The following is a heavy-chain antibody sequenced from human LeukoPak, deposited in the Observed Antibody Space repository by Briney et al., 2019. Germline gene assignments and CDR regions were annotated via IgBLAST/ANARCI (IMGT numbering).Heavy chain of an antibody. Sequence: SETLSLTCTVSGGSISNYYWSWIRQPAGKGLEWIGRFYTSGSTNYNPSLKSRVTMSVDTSKNQFSLKLDSVTAADTAVYYCARDVRRSSSSSNSYYYYMDVWGKGTTVTVSS. J-gene: IGHJ6*03. V-gene: IGHV4-4*07. CDR3: ARDVRRSSSSSNSYYYYMDV. CDR1: GGSISNYY. CDR2: FYTSGST. D-gene: IGHD6-6*01.